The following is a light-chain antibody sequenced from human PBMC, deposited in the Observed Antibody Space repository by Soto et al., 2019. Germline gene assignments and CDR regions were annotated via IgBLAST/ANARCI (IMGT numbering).Light chain of an antibody. CDR1: QSVSSSY. J-gene: IGKJ3*01. Sequence: EIVLTQSPGTLSLSPGERATLSCRASQSVSSSYLAWYQQKPGQAPRLLIYGASGRATGIPERFSGSGSGTDFTLTISRLEPEDFAVYYCQQYGSSPLFTFGPGTKVDIK. V-gene: IGKV3-20*01. CDR2: GAS. CDR3: QQYGSSPLFT.